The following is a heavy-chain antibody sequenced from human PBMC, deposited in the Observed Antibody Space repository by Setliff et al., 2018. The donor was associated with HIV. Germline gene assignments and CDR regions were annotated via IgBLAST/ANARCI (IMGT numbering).Heavy chain of an antibody. CDR2: INTDSGTP. J-gene: IGHJ6*03. CDR3: ARDSSEYYDILTGEYHNMDV. CDR1: ADTFTNCL. D-gene: IGHD3-9*01. V-gene: IGHV7-4-1*02. Sequence: RASVKVSCKASADTFTNCLINWVRQAPGQGLEWMGWINTDSGTPTYAQAFTGRFDFSLDTSLSTAYLEISGLKVEDSAVYYCARDSSEYYDILTGEYHNMDVWGKGTSVTVSS.